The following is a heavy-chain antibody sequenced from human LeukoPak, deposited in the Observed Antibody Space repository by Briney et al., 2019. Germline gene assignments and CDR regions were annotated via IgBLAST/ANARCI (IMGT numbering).Heavy chain of an antibody. CDR3: ARDQVGLYYYYGMDV. Sequence: ASVKVSCKASGYTFTSYGISWVRPAPGQGLEWVGWISAYNGNTNYAQKLQGRVTMTTDTSTSTAYMELRSLRSDDAAVYYCARDQVGLYYYYGMDVWGQGTTVTVSS. D-gene: IGHD1-26*01. CDR2: ISAYNGNT. J-gene: IGHJ6*02. CDR1: GYTFTSYG. V-gene: IGHV1-18*01.